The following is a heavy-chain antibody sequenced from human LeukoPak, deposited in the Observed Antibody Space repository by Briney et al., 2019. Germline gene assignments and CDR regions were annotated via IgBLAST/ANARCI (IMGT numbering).Heavy chain of an antibody. CDR2: INHSGTS. CDR1: GGSFSDYY. V-gene: IGHV4-34*01. Sequence: PSETLSLTCAVYGGSFSDYYWSWIRQPPGKGLEWIAEINHSGTSNYSPSLKSRVTISVDTSKNQLSLKLNSVTAADTAVYYCARDSDRGAFDIWGQGAMVTVSS. J-gene: IGHJ3*02. D-gene: IGHD3-22*01. CDR3: ARDSDRGAFDI.